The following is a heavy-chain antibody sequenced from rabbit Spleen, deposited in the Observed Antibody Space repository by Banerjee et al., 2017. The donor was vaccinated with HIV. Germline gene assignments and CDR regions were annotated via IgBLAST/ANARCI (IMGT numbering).Heavy chain of an antibody. J-gene: IGHJ6*01. CDR2: IGVDGNGNT. D-gene: IGHD8-1*01. Sequence: QSLEESGGDLVKPGASLTLTCTASGVSFTSDCYMCWVRQAPGKGLEWIACIGVDGNGNTLYASWAKGRFTISKTSSTTVTLQMTSLTAADTATYFCARDTGSSFSSYGMDLWGQGTLVTVS. CDR3: ARDTGSSFSSYGMDL. V-gene: IGHV1S40*01. CDR1: GVSFTSDCY.